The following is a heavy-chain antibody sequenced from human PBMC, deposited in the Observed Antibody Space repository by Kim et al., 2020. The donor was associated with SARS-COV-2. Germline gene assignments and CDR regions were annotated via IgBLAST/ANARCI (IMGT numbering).Heavy chain of an antibody. D-gene: IGHD6-19*01. V-gene: IGHV3-21*01. Sequence: SVKGRFTITIDNDKNSLYLQRNSLGAEDTAVYYCAREVNGWDYYYGMDVWGQGTTVTVSS. CDR3: AREVNGWDYYYGMDV. J-gene: IGHJ6*02.